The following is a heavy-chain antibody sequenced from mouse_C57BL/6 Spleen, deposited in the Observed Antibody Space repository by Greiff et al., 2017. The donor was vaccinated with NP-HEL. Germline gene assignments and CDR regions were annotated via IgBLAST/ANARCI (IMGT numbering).Heavy chain of an antibody. J-gene: IGHJ4*01. D-gene: IGHD1-1*01. CDR1: GFTFSSYG. CDR3: ARLGITSYAMDY. Sequence: EVQLQESGGDLVKPGGSLKLSCAASGFTFSSYGMSWVRQTPDKRLEWVATISSGGSYTYYPDSVKGRFTLARDNAKNTLYLQMSRLKSEDTAMYYCARLGITSYAMDYWGQGTSVTVSS. CDR2: ISSGGSYT. V-gene: IGHV5-6*01.